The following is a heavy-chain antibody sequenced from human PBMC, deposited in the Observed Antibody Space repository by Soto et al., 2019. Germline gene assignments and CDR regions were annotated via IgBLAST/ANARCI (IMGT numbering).Heavy chain of an antibody. D-gene: IGHD3-3*01. Sequence: SETLSLTCTVSGGSISSDYWSWIRQRPGKGLEWIGYIYYSGSTNYNPSLKSRVTISVDTSKNQFSLKLSSVTAADTAVYYCARQKPLTIFGVVNWFDPWGQGTLVTVSS. CDR2: IYYSGST. V-gene: IGHV4-59*01. CDR1: GGSISSDY. J-gene: IGHJ5*02. CDR3: ARQKPLTIFGVVNWFDP.